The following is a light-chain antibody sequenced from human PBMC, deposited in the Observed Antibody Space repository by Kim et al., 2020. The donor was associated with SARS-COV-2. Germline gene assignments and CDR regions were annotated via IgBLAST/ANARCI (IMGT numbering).Light chain of an antibody. V-gene: IGKV3-20*01. CDR3: QQYSNLPLT. Sequence: SPGEETSISCRASRSVPSSYLAWYQQKPGQPPRLVIYGASRRATGSPDRFAGTGSGTDFTLTITSLEPEDFAIYYCQQYSNLPLTFGGGTKVDIK. CDR1: RSVPSSY. CDR2: GAS. J-gene: IGKJ4*01.